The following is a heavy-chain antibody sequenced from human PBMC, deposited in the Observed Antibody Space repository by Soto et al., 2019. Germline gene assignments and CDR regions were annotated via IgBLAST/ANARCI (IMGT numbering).Heavy chain of an antibody. CDR2: INPSGGST. Sequence: QVQLVQSRAEVKKPGASVKVSCKASGYTFTTYYMHWVRQAPGQGLEWMGVINPSGGSTSYAQKFQGRVTVTRDTSTSTLYMELSILRSEDTAVYYCAREGDGYNLGPSVDFDYWGQGTLVTVSS. CDR1: GYTFTTYY. CDR3: AREGDGYNLGPSVDFDY. V-gene: IGHV1-46*01. D-gene: IGHD5-12*01. J-gene: IGHJ4*02.